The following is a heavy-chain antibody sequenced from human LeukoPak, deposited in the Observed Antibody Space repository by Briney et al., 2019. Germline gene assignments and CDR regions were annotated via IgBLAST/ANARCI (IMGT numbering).Heavy chain of an antibody. CDR2: IDTSEST. V-gene: IGHV4-61*02. CDR3: ARGCRDGYSNYWYFDL. CDR1: GGSITSGSYY. D-gene: IGHD5-24*01. Sequence: SQTLSLTCTVSGGSITSGSYYWSWILQPAGKGLEWFGRIDTSESTNYNPSLKSRVTISVDTSKNQFPLKLSSVTAADTAVYYCARGCRDGYSNYWYFDLWGGGTLVTVSS. J-gene: IGHJ2*01.